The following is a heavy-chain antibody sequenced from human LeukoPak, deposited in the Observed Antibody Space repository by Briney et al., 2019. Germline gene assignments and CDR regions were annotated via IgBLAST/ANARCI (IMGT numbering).Heavy chain of an antibody. J-gene: IGHJ6*02. CDR3: ARDAGHQLSRRNYYAMDV. CDR2: IYYGGST. V-gene: IGHV4-39*07. D-gene: IGHD2-2*01. CDR1: GGSISSSTYY. Sequence: SETLSLTCTVSGGSISSSTYYWGWIRQPPGKGREWIGSIYYGGSTYYNSSLKSRVTISVDISKNQFSLKVSSVTAADTAVYYCARDAGHQLSRRNYYAMDVWGQGTMVTVSS.